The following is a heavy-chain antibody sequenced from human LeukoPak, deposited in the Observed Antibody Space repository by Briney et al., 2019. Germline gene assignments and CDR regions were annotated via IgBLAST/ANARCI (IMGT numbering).Heavy chain of an antibody. CDR2: INHSGST. Sequence: PSETLSLTCAVYGGSLSGYYWSWIRQPPGKGLEWIGEINHSGSTNYNPSLKSRVTISVDTSKNQFSLKLSSVTAADTAVYYCARSSRFSRGMDVWGQGTTVTVSS. CDR1: GGSLSGYY. J-gene: IGHJ6*02. CDR3: ARSSRFSRGMDV. D-gene: IGHD2-2*01. V-gene: IGHV4-34*01.